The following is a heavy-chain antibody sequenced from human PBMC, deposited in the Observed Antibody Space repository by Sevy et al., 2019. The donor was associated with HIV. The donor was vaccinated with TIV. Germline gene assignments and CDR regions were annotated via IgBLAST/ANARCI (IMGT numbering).Heavy chain of an antibody. CDR1: GFTFSSYA. Sequence: GGSLKLSCAASGFTFSSYAMSWVRQAPGKGLEWVSAISGSGGSTYYADSVKGRFTISRDNSKNTLYLQMNSLRAEDTAVYYCAKRKLERQGFDYWGQGTLVTVSS. V-gene: IGHV3-23*01. CDR3: AKRKLERQGFDY. CDR2: ISGSGGST. J-gene: IGHJ4*02.